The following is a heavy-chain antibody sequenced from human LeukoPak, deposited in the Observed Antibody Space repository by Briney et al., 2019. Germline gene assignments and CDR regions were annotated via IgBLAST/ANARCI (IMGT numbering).Heavy chain of an antibody. V-gene: IGHV4-39*07. J-gene: IGHJ5*02. CDR1: GGSIRSSYYY. Sequence: PSETLSLTCTVSGGSIRSSYYYWGWIRQPPGKGLEWIGSIYDSGSTYYNPSLKSRVTISVDTSKNQFSLNLSSVTAADTAVYYCARVARYSSSWYWFDPWGQGILVAVSS. CDR2: IYDSGST. D-gene: IGHD6-13*01. CDR3: ARVARYSSSWYWFDP.